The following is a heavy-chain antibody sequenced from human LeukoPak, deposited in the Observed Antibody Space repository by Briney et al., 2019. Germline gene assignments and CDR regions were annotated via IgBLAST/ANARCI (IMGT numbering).Heavy chain of an antibody. CDR3: ARQMTSSTSCCYFDY. J-gene: IGHJ4*02. D-gene: IGHD2-2*01. V-gene: IGHV5-51*01. CDR1: GSRFTSYW. Sequence: GESLQISCKGSGSRFTSYWIGWVRQLPGKGLEWMGIIYPGDSDTRYSPSFQGQVTISADKSISTAYLQWSSLKASDTAMYYCARQMTSSTSCCYFDYWGQGTLVTVSS. CDR2: IYPGDSDT.